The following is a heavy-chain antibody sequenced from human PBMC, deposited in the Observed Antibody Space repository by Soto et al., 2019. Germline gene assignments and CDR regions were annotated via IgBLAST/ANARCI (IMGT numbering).Heavy chain of an antibody. J-gene: IGHJ3*02. CDR3: ARDLQSSSWYTTDAFDI. Sequence: ASVKVSCKASGYTFTSYGISWVRQAPGQGLEWMGWISAYNGNTNYAQKLQGRVTMTTDTSTSTAYMELRSLRSDDTAVYYCARDLQSSSWYTTDAFDIWGQGTMVTVSS. D-gene: IGHD6-13*01. CDR2: ISAYNGNT. CDR1: GYTFTSYG. V-gene: IGHV1-18*01.